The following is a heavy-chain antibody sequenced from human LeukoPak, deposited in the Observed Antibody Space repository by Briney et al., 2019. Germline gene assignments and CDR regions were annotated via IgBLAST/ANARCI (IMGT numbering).Heavy chain of an antibody. D-gene: IGHD4-17*01. J-gene: IGHJ4*02. CDR3: ARVYGGYGDYYLDY. V-gene: IGHV3-48*02. CDR1: GFTFSSYS. CDR2: ISSSSSTI. Sequence: GGSLRLSCAASGFTFSSYSMNWVRQAPGKGLEWVSYISSSSSTIYYADSVKGRFTISRDNAKNSLYLQMNSLRDEDTAVYYCARVYGGYGDYYLDYWGQGTLVTVSS.